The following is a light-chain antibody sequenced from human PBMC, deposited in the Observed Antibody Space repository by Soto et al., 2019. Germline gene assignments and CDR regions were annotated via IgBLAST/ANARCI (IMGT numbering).Light chain of an antibody. CDR3: SSWDDSLSGVV. Sequence: QSVVTQPPSASGTPGQGVSISCSGSNSNIGKHTVNWYQQVPGTAPKLLIYSTNQRPSGVPDRCSGSKSGTSASLTIRGLQSEDEADDHCSSWDDSLSGVVFGGGTKLTVL. V-gene: IGLV1-44*01. J-gene: IGLJ2*01. CDR1: NSNIGKHT. CDR2: STN.